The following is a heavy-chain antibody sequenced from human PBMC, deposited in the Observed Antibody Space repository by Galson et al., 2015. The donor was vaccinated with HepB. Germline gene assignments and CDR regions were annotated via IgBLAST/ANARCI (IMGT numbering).Heavy chain of an antibody. CDR2: IKQDGSEK. J-gene: IGHJ4*02. CDR3: AREGSGSYYDSSAYY. D-gene: IGHD3-22*01. Sequence: SLRLSCAASGFSFSNYWMSWVRQTPGKGLEWAANIKQDGSEKHYVDSLKGRFTISRDNAKNSLYLEMNSLRVEDTAVYYCAREGSGSYYDSSAYYWGQGTLVTVSS. CDR1: GFSFSNYW. V-gene: IGHV3-7*01.